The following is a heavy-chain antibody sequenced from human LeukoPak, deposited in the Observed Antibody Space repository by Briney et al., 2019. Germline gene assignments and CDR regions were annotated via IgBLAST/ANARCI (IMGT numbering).Heavy chain of an antibody. J-gene: IGHJ4*02. V-gene: IGHV3-23*01. CDR1: GFTFSSYS. Sequence: GGSLRLSCAASGFTFSSYSMNWVRQAPGKGLEWVSHITASGTAMFYADSVKGRFTISRDNSKNTLYLQMNSLRAEDTAVYYCAKASVYYGSYYFDYWGQGTLVTVSS. CDR2: ITASGTAM. CDR3: AKASVYYGSYYFDY. D-gene: IGHD3-10*01.